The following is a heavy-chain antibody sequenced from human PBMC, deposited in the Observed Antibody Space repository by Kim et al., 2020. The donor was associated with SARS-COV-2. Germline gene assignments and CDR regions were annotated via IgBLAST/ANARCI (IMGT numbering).Heavy chain of an antibody. CDR2: IYSGGST. CDR3: ARDPAVVSRGY. D-gene: IGHD2-15*01. V-gene: IGHV3-53*01. Sequence: GGSLRLSCAASGFTVSTNYMSWVRQAPGKGLEWVSVIYSGGSTYYADSVKGRFTISRDNSKNTLYLQMNNMRAEDTAVYYCARDPAVVSRGYWGQGTLVTVSS. J-gene: IGHJ4*02. CDR1: GFTVSTNY.